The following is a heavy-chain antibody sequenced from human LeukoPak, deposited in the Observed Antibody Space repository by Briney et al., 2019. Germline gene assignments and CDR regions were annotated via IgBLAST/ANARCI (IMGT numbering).Heavy chain of an antibody. CDR3: ARAAVAGTYYFDY. J-gene: IGHJ4*02. V-gene: IGHV3-66*01. Sequence: GGSLRRSCAASGFTVSSNYMSWVRQAPGKGLEWVSVIYSGGSTYYADFVKGRFTISRDNSKNTLYLQMNSLRAEDTAVYYCARAAVAGTYYFDYWGQGTLVTVSS. CDR1: GFTVSSNY. CDR2: IYSGGST. D-gene: IGHD6-19*01.